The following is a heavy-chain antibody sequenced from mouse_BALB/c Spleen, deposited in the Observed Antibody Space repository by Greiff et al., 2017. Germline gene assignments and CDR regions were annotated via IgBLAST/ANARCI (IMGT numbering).Heavy chain of an antibody. J-gene: IGHJ4*01. CDR2: ISSGGST. V-gene: IGHV5-6-5*01. Sequence: EVMLVESGGGLVKPGGSLKLSCAASGFTFSSYAMSWVRQTPEKRLEWVASISSGGSTYYPDSVKGRFTISRDNARNILYLQMSSLRSEDTAMYYCARVHMDYWGQGTSVTVSS. CDR1: GFTFSSYA. CDR3: ARVHMDY.